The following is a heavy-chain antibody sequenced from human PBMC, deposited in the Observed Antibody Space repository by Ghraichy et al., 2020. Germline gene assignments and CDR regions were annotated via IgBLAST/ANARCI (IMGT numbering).Heavy chain of an antibody. CDR2: IDEG. D-gene: IGHD5-12*01. J-gene: IGHJ4*02. CDR1: GFSLNEPRMG. CDR3: AGGLSGYGGYDS. Sequence: SGPTLVKPTETLTLTCTVSGFSLNEPRMGVGWIRQPPGKALEWLAHIDEGPYSRVLNSRVTISKDTSKSQVVLTMANMDPGDTATSYCAGGLSGYGGYDSGGQGTGVTVS. V-gene: IGHV2-26*01.